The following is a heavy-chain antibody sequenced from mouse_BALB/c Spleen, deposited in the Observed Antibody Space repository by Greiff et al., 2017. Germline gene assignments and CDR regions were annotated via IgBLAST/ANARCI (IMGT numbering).Heavy chain of an antibody. V-gene: IGHV3-2*02. J-gene: IGHJ4*01. CDR3: ARGNYGYDDGDYYAMDY. D-gene: IGHD2-2*01. CDR1: GYSITSDYA. Sequence: EVQLQESGPGLVKPSQSLSLTCTVTGYSITSDYAWNWIRQFPGNKLEWMGYISYSGSTSYNPSLKSRISITRDTSKNQFFLQLNSVTTEDTATYYCARGNYGYDDGDYYAMDYWGQGTSVTVSS. CDR2: ISYSGST.